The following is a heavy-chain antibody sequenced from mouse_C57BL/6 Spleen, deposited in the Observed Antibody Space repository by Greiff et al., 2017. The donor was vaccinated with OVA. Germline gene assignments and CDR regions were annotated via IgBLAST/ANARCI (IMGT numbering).Heavy chain of an antibody. CDR2: IYPGDGDT. D-gene: IGHD4-1*01. CDR1: GYAFSSSW. V-gene: IGHV1-82*01. J-gene: IGHJ2*01. CDR3: ARSNWDGDY. Sequence: VQLQESGPELVKPGASVKISCKASGYAFSSSWMNWVKQRPGKGLEWIGRIYPGDGDTNYNGKFKGKATLTADKSSSTAYMQLSSLTSEDSAVYFCARSNWDGDYWGQGTTLTVSS.